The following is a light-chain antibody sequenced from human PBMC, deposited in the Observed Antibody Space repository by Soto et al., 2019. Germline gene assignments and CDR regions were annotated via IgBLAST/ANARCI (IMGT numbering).Light chain of an antibody. J-gene: IGKJ1*01. V-gene: IGKV3-20*01. CDR2: GAS. CDR3: QQHGSSPPSWT. Sequence: EIVLTQSPGTLSLSPGERATLFCRVSQIFSSSYLARYQQKPGQAPRLLIYGASSRATGIPDRFSGSGSGTDFTLTISRLEPEDFAVYYCQQHGSSPPSWTFGQGTKVDIK. CDR1: QIFSSSY.